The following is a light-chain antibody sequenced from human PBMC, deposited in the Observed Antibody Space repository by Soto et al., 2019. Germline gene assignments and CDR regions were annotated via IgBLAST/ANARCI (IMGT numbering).Light chain of an antibody. CDR1: SSDVGGYNY. CDR2: EVS. Sequence: QSVLTQPASVSGSPGQSITISCTGTSSDVGGYNYVSWYQQHPGKAPKLMIYEVSSRPSGVSNRFSGSKSGNTASLTISGLQAEDEADYYCSSSTSRSTYVFGTGTKVTVL. CDR3: SSSTSRSTYV. V-gene: IGLV2-14*01. J-gene: IGLJ1*01.